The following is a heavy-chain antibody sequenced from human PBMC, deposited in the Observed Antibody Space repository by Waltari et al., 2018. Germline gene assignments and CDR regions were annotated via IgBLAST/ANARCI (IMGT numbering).Heavy chain of an antibody. V-gene: IGHV3-48*01. CDR2: ISSSSSTI. D-gene: IGHD2-15*01. Sequence: EVQLMESGGGLVQPGGSLRLSCAASGFTFSSYSMNWVRQATGKGLEWVSYISSSSSTIYYADSVKGRFTISRDNAKNSLYLQMNSLRAEDTAVYYCARDWSYCSGGSCYGMDYWGQGTLVTVSS. J-gene: IGHJ4*02. CDR3: ARDWSYCSGGSCYGMDY. CDR1: GFTFSSYS.